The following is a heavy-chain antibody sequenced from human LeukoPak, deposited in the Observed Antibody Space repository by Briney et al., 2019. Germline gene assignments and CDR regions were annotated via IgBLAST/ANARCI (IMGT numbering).Heavy chain of an antibody. Sequence: KSGGSLRLSCAASGFTFSSYSMNRVRQAPGKGLEWVSSISSSSSYIYYADSVKGRFTISRDNAKNSLYLQMNSLRAEDTAVYYCARAVGDYEVFDYWGQGTLVTVSS. V-gene: IGHV3-21*01. CDR2: ISSSSSYI. CDR3: ARAVGDYEVFDY. CDR1: GFTFSSYS. D-gene: IGHD4-17*01. J-gene: IGHJ4*02.